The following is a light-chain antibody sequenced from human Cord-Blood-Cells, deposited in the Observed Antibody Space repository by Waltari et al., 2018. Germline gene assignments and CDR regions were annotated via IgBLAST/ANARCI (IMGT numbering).Light chain of an antibody. Sequence: QSALTQPASVSGSPGQSINISCTGTSSDVGGYNYVSWYQQHPGKAPKLMIYEVSNRPSGVSNRFSGSKSGNTASLTISGLQAGDEADYYCSSYTSSSTLVFGTGTKVTVL. CDR3: SSYTSSSTLV. CDR1: SSDVGGYNY. CDR2: EVS. V-gene: IGLV2-14*01. J-gene: IGLJ1*01.